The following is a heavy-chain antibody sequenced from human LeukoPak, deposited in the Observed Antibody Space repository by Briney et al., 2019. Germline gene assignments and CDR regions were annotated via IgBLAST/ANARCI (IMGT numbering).Heavy chain of an antibody. V-gene: IGHV3-7*01. CDR3: VRGYYYSGTYYLSFFDY. CDR2: IKEDGSEK. J-gene: IGHJ4*02. D-gene: IGHD3-10*01. Sequence: GGSLRLSCAASGFTFSNYWMTWVRQAPGKGLEWVASIKEDGSEKSYVDSVKGRFTISRENAKNSLFLQMNSMGAEDTAVYYCVRGYYYSGTYYLSFFDYWGQGTLVTVSS. CDR1: GFTFSNYW.